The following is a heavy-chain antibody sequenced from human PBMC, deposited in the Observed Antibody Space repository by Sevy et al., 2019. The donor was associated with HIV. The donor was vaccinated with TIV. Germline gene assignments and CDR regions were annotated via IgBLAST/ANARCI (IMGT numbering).Heavy chain of an antibody. CDR1: GFTFDDYT. CDR2: ISWDAKKT. J-gene: IGHJ4*02. Sequence: GGSLRLSCAASGFTFDDYTMHWVRQVPGKGLEWVSLISWDAKKTEYADSVEGRFTVSRDNRKNSLYLQMNSLRSEDTALYFYAKDIPGYSGFDHWGQGTLVTVSS. CDR3: AKDIPGYSGFDH. D-gene: IGHD3-10*01. V-gene: IGHV3-43*01.